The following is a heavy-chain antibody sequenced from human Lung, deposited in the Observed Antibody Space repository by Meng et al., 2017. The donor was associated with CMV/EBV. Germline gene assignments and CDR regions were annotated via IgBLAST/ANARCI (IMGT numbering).Heavy chain of an antibody. D-gene: IGHD1-26*01. CDR1: GYTFTSYG. J-gene: IGHJ6*02. Sequence: ASVKVSCKASGYTFTSYGISWVRQAPGQGLEWMGWISAYNGNTNYAQKLQGRVTMTTDTSTSTAYMELRSLRSDDTAVYYCARIGATSSYYYGMDVWGQGTRVTVSS. CDR3: ARIGATSSYYYGMDV. V-gene: IGHV1-18*01. CDR2: ISAYNGNT.